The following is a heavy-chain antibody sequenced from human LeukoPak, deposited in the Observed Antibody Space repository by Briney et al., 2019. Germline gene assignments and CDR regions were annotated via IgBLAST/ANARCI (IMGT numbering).Heavy chain of an antibody. CDR1: GYTFTSYD. Sequence: ASVKVSCKASGYTFTSYDINWVRQATGQGLEWMGWMNPNSANTGYAQKFQGRVTMTRNTSISTAYMELSSLRSEDTAVYHCARAESWTGTTDYYYMDVWGKGTTVTVSS. V-gene: IGHV1-8*01. CDR3: ARAESWTGTTDYYYMDV. J-gene: IGHJ6*03. D-gene: IGHD1-1*01. CDR2: MNPNSANT.